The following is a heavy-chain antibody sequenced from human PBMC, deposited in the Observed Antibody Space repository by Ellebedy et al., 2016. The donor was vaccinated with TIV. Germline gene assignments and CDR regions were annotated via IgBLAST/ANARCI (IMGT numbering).Heavy chain of an antibody. Sequence: GGSLRLSCAASGFTFSNYAMTWVRQAPGKGLEWVSAISGSGTNTHYTDSLRGRFAISRDNSKNTLYLQMDSLRAEDMAVYYCAQTNWGSGGFYGMDVWGQGTTVTVSS. V-gene: IGHV3-23*01. CDR3: AQTNWGSGGFYGMDV. CDR2: ISGSGTNT. J-gene: IGHJ6*02. CDR1: GFTFSNYA. D-gene: IGHD7-27*01.